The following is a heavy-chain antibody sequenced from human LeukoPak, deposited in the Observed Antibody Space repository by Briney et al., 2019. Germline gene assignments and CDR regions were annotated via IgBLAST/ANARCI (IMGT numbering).Heavy chain of an antibody. CDR2: ISSSGRTT. CDR3: ARDGYDSSGFRFYFDY. D-gene: IGHD3-22*01. Sequence: GGSLRLSCAASGFTFSSYEMNWVRQAPGKGLEWVSYISSSGRTTYYADSVKGRFTISRDNAKNSLYLQMNSLRAEDTAVYYCARDGYDSSGFRFYFDYWGQGTLVTVSS. CDR1: GFTFSSYE. J-gene: IGHJ4*02. V-gene: IGHV3-48*03.